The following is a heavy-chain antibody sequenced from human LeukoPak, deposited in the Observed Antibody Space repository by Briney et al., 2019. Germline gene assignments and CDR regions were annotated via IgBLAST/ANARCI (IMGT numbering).Heavy chain of an antibody. CDR2: IYSGGSA. J-gene: IGHJ3*02. V-gene: IGHV3-53*01. D-gene: IGHD3-22*01. CDR1: GFTVSSNY. Sequence: GRSLRLPCAASGFTVSSNYMSWVRQAPGKGLEWVSVIYSGGSAYYADSVKGRFTLSRDNSKNTLYLQVNSLRAEDTAVYYCARGSTMIIVISPGAFDIWGQGTMVTVSS. CDR3: ARGSTMIIVISPGAFDI.